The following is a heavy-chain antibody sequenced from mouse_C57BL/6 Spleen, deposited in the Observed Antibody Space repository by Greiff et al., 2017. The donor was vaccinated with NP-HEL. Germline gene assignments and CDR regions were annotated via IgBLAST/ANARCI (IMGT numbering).Heavy chain of an antibody. D-gene: IGHD3-2*02. CDR2: IWSDGST. CDR1: GSSLTSYG. Sequence: VQRVESGPGLVAPSQSLSITCTVSGSSLTSYGVHWVRQPPGKGLEWLVVIWSDGSTTYNSALKSRLSISKDNSKSQVFLKMNSLQTDDTAMYYCARHGSSGPWFAYWGQGTLVTVSA. J-gene: IGHJ3*01. CDR3: ARHGSSGPWFAY. V-gene: IGHV2-6-1*01.